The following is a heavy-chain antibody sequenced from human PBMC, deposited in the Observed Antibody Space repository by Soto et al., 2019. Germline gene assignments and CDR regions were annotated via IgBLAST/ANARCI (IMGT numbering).Heavy chain of an antibody. CDR2: ISAGGANT. CDR3: AKERYCSSISCYGGFDL. V-gene: IGHV3-23*01. D-gene: IGHD2-2*01. J-gene: IGHJ3*01. CDR1: GFTFSSYA. Sequence: LSCAASGFTFSSYAMSWVRQAPGRGLEWVSIISAGGANTAYADSVKGRFTTSRDSSKNTLYLQMNSLRAEDPALYYCAKERYCSSISCYGGFDLWGQGTVVTVSS.